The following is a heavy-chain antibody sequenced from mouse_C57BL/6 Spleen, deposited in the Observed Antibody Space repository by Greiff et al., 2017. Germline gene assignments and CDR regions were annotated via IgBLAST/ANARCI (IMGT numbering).Heavy chain of an antibody. CDR2: ISSGGSYT. V-gene: IGHV5-6*01. D-gene: IGHD2-4*01. CDR3: ARQGYDYDSYYAMDY. CDR1: GFTFSSYG. Sequence: EVKLMESGGDLVKPGGSLKLPCAASGFTFSSYGMSWVRQTPDKRLEWVATISSGGSYTYYPDSVKGRFTISRDNAKNTLYLQMSSLKSEDTAMYYCARQGYDYDSYYAMDYWGQGTSVTVSS. J-gene: IGHJ4*01.